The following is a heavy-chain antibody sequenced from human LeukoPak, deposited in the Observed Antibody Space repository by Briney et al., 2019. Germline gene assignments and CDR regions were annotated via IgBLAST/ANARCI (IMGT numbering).Heavy chain of an antibody. J-gene: IGHJ5*02. CDR1: GYTFTSYG. Sequence: ASVKVSCTASGYTFTSYGISWVRQAPGQGLEWMGWISAYNGNTNYAQKLQGRVTMTTDTSTSTAYMELRSLRSDDTAVYYCATDFSRVAAAFSGWFDPWGQGTLVTVSS. CDR2: ISAYNGNT. D-gene: IGHD6-13*01. V-gene: IGHV1-18*01. CDR3: ATDFSRVAAAFSGWFDP.